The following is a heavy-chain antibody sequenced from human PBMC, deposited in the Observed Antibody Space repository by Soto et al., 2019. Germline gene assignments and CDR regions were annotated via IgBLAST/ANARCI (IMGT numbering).Heavy chain of an antibody. V-gene: IGHV1-2*02. CDR2: INPNSGGT. J-gene: IGHJ6*02. Sequence: ASVTVSCKASGYTFTGYYMHWVRQAPGQGREWMGWINPNSGGTNYAQKFQSRVTMTRDTSISTVYMELSRLRSDDTAAYYCARDHGATVVSRGLYGMDVWGQGTTVTVSS. D-gene: IGHD4-17*01. CDR1: GYTFTGYY. CDR3: ARDHGATVVSRGLYGMDV.